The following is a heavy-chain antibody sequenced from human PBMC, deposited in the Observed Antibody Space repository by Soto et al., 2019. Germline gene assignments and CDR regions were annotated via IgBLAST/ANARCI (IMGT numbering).Heavy chain of an antibody. J-gene: IGHJ4*02. CDR1: GFSFSTYW. D-gene: IGHD3-16*01. CDR3: AKGGHIDF. Sequence: EVPLVESGGGLVQPGGSLRLSCAASGFSFSTYWMSWVRQAPGKGLEWVANIKDDGGETYYVDSVKGRFTISRDNAKTSLFMQMNSLRAEDTAVYYCAKGGHIDFCGQGTLVTVSS. V-gene: IGHV3-7*03. CDR2: IKDDGGET.